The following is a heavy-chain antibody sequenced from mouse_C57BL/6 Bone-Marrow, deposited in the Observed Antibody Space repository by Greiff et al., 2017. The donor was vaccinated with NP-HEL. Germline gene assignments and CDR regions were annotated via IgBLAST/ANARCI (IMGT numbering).Heavy chain of an antibody. V-gene: IGHV1-59*01. CDR2: IDPSDIYT. Sequence: QVQLQQPGAELVRPGTSVKLSCKASGYTFTSYWMHWVKQRPGQGLEWIGVIDPSDIYTNYNQKLQGKATLTVDTSSSTAYMQLSSLTSEDSAVYYCARKTIYYYGSSYGLDYWGQGTTLTVSS. CDR3: ARKTIYYYGSSYGLDY. D-gene: IGHD1-1*01. CDR1: GYTFTSYW. J-gene: IGHJ2*01.